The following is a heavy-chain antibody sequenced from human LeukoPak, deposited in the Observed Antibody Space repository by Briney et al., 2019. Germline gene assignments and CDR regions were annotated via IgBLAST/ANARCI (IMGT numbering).Heavy chain of an antibody. J-gene: IGHJ6*02. CDR3: ARDGYDYVWGSYRFLLGTPDYYYGMDV. CDR2: IYYSGST. CDR1: GGSISSSSYY. D-gene: IGHD3-16*02. Sequence: SETLSLTCTVSGGSISSSSYYWGWIRQPPGKGLEWIGSIYYSGSTYYNPSLKSRVTISVDTSKNQFSLKLSSVTAADTAVYYCARDGYDYVWGSYRFLLGTPDYYYGMDVWGQGTTVTVSS. V-gene: IGHV4-39*07.